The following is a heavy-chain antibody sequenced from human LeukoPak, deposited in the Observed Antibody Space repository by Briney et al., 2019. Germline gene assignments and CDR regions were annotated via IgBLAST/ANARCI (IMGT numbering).Heavy chain of an antibody. J-gene: IGHJ4*02. CDR3: AKDGLMGFFDY. CDR2: ISNDGNNK. Sequence: GRSLRLSCAASGFIFSSYGMYWVRQAPGKGLEWVAVISNDGNNKEYADSVKGRFTISRDNSKNTLYLQMNSLRADDTAVYHCAKDGLMGFFDYWGLGTLVTVSS. V-gene: IGHV3-30*18. CDR1: GFIFSSYG. D-gene: IGHD2-8*01.